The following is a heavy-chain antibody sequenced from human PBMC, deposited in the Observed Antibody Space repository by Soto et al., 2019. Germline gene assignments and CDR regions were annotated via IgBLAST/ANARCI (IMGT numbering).Heavy chain of an antibody. J-gene: IGHJ4*02. Sequence: PSETLSLTCTVSGGSISSYYWSWIRQPPGKGLEWIGYIYYSGSTNYNPSLKSRVTISVDTSKNQFSLKLSSVTAADTAVYYCARARGYCSGGSCLRYYFDYWGQGTLVTVSS. CDR1: GGSISSYY. D-gene: IGHD2-15*01. CDR2: IYYSGST. CDR3: ARARGYCSGGSCLRYYFDY. V-gene: IGHV4-59*01.